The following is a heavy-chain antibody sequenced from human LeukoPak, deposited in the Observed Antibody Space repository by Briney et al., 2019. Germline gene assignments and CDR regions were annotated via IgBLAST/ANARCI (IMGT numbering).Heavy chain of an antibody. D-gene: IGHD3-3*02. Sequence: PSETLSLTCAVYGGSFSGHYWSWIRQPPGKGLEWIGYIYYSGSTNYNPSLKSRVTISADTSKNQFSLKLSSVTAADTAVYYCARHQPNTAFYYYGMDVWGQGTTVTVSS. CDR3: ARHQPNTAFYYYGMDV. CDR1: GGSFSGHY. V-gene: IGHV4-59*08. CDR2: IYYSGST. J-gene: IGHJ6*02.